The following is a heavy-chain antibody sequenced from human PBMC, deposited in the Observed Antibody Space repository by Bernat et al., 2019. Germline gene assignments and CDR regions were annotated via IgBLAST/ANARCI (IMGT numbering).Heavy chain of an antibody. V-gene: IGHV3-21*02. D-gene: IGHD6-19*01. CDR3: VRDGFSGRALHDLDL. J-gene: IGHJ3*01. Sequence: EEQLADSGGGLVKPGGSLRLSCVASGFMFSGFGLSWVRQSPGKGLEWVSSITSSSNAIYHADAVKGRFTISRDNSKNSLYLQMTSLRSEDTDVYYCVRDGFSGRALHDLDLWGLGTTVIVSS. CDR1: GFMFSGFG. CDR2: ITSSSNAI.